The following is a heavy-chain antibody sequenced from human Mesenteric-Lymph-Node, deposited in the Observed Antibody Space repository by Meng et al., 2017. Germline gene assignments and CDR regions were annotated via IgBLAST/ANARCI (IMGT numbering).Heavy chain of an antibody. V-gene: IGHV4-30-4*01. Sequence: QVELQESGPGLVKPSQTLSLTCTVSGDSISSGEYFWSWLRQPPGKGLEWIGYMDYRGSTFYNPSLKSRVTISVDTSKNQFSLKLSSVTAADTAVYYCARTHFYDSSNYGFDYWGQGTLVTVSS. J-gene: IGHJ4*02. CDR3: ARTHFYDSSNYGFDY. D-gene: IGHD3-22*01. CDR1: GDSISSGEYF. CDR2: MDYRGST.